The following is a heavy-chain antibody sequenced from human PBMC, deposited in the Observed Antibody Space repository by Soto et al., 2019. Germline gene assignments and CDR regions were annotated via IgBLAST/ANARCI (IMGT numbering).Heavy chain of an antibody. V-gene: IGHV3-23*01. CDR1: GFSFSNYA. CDR2: ISGGGSNT. Sequence: QPGGSLRLSCAASGFSFSNYAMTWVRQAPGKGLEWVSAISGGGSNTFYADSVKGRFTISRDNSRKTLYLQMTSLRAEDAAVYYCAKFSATSVHDISSAPDYWGQGTLVTVSS. D-gene: IGHD6-6*01. CDR3: AKFSATSVHDISSAPDY. J-gene: IGHJ4*02.